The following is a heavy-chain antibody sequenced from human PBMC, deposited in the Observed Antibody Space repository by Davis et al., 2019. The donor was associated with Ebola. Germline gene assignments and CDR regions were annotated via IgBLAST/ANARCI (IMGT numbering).Heavy chain of an antibody. CDR1: GFTFSSYW. J-gene: IGHJ6*02. CDR3: AREPTSSSPEVGGMDV. D-gene: IGHD6-6*01. V-gene: IGHV3-74*01. Sequence: HTGGSLRLSCAASGFTFSSYWMHWVRQAPGKGLVWVSRTNNDGTSTSYADSVKGRFTISRDNAKNTLYLQMNSLRAEDTAVYYCAREPTSSSPEVGGMDVWGQGTTVTVSS. CDR2: TNNDGTST.